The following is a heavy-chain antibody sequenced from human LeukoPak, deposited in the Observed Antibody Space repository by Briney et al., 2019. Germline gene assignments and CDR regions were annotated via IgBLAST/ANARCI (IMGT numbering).Heavy chain of an antibody. CDR3: ARGPGLRMGAFDI. Sequence: SQTLSLTCAISGDSVSSNSAAWNWIRQTASRGLEWLGRTYYRSEWYNDSAVSVKSRITINPDTSKNQFSLQLNSVTPEDTAVYYCARGPGLRMGAFDIWGQGTVVSVSS. CDR1: GDSVSSNSAA. J-gene: IGHJ3*02. CDR2: TYYRSEWYN. D-gene: IGHD4-17*01. V-gene: IGHV6-1*01.